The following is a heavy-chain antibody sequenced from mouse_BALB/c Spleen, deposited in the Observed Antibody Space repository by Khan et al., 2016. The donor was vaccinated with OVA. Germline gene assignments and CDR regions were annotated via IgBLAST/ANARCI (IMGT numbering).Heavy chain of an antibody. CDR1: GYTFTDSV. D-gene: IGHD2-14*01. CDR3: ARGGYSVCAY. CDR2: IFPGSGTP. J-gene: IGHJ3*01. V-gene: IGHV1-81*01. Sequence: QVQLQQSGPELVKPGASLKVSCKASGYTFTDSVIGWVKQRTRQGLEWIGDIFPGSGTPYYNAKFKDKATLTADKSSNTAYMQLSSLTSEDSAVYFCARGGYSVCAYWGQGTLVTVSA.